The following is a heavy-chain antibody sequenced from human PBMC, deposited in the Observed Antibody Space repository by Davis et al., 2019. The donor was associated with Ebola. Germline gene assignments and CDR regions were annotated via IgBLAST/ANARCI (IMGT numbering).Heavy chain of an antibody. V-gene: IGHV3-30*18. Sequence: GGSLRLSCAASGFTFSSYGMHWVRQAPGKGLEWVAVISYDGSNKYYADSVKGRFTISRDNAKNSLYLQMNSLRAEDTAVYYCAKVPYEGGRITMIVVVSYFDYWGQGTLVTVSS. CDR1: GFTFSSYG. CDR3: AKVPYEGGRITMIVVVSYFDY. CDR2: ISYDGSNK. D-gene: IGHD3-22*01. J-gene: IGHJ4*02.